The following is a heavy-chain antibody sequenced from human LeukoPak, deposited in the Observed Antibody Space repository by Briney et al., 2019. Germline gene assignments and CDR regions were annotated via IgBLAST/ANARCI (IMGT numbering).Heavy chain of an antibody. Sequence: SETLSLTCTVSGGSISSYSWSWIRQPPGKGLEWIGYIYYSGSTNYNPSLTSRVTISLDTPKNQISLKLSSVTAADTAVYYCAIIWFGEFYFDYWGQGTLVTVSS. V-gene: IGHV4-59*01. CDR3: AIIWFGEFYFDY. CDR2: IYYSGST. J-gene: IGHJ4*02. D-gene: IGHD3-10*01. CDR1: GGSISSYS.